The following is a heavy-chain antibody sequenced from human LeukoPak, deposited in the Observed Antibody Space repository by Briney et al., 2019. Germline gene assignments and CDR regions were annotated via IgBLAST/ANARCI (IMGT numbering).Heavy chain of an antibody. CDR3: AGRGYSAFGS. V-gene: IGHV1-8*03. CDR2: VNSNGGYT. J-gene: IGHJ4*02. Sequence: ASVKVSCKASGNTLTSYDINWVRQATGQGLEWMGWVNSNGGYTGCAQKFQGRLTFTRNSSISTSHMELSSLRSDDTAMYYCAGRGYSAFGSWGQGTLVTVSS. D-gene: IGHD5-12*01. CDR1: GNTLTSYD.